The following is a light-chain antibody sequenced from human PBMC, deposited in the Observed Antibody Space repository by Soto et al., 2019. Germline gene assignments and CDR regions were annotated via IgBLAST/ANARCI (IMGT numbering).Light chain of an antibody. V-gene: IGKV1-5*01. CDR2: AAS. Sequence: DMEMTQSPSTLSASVGDIVTITCRASQSISNWLAWYQQKPGKAPSLLIYAASNLDSGVPSRFSGSGSGTEFTLTISRLQPDDFATYFCQQYHSYWTFGQGTKVEFK. CDR3: QQYHSYWT. CDR1: QSISNW. J-gene: IGKJ1*01.